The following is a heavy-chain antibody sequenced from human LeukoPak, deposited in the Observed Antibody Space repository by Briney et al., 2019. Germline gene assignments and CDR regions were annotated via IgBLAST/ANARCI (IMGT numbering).Heavy chain of an antibody. CDR3: TRGRYYFEY. D-gene: IGHD3-3*01. V-gene: IGHV3-74*01. Sequence: GGSLRLSCAASGFTFSTYWMHWVRQAPGKGLVWVSRINSDGSSTGYADSVKGRITISRDNAKNTLYLQMNNLRAEDTAVYYCTRGRYYFEYWGQGTLVTVSS. CDR2: INSDGSST. CDR1: GFTFSTYW. J-gene: IGHJ4*02.